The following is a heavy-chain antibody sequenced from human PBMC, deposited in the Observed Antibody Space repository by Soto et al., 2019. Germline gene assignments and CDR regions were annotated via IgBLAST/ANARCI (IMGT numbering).Heavy chain of an antibody. CDR2: ISSSSSYI. J-gene: IGHJ3*02. D-gene: IGHD3-22*01. CDR1: GFTFSSYS. CDR3: ARDFRDSSGYYHAFDI. V-gene: IGHV3-21*01. Sequence: PGGSLRLSCAASGFTFSSYSMNWFRQPPGKGLEWVSSISSSSSYIYYADSVKGRFTISRDNAKNSLYLQMNSLRAEDTAVYYCARDFRDSSGYYHAFDIWGQGTMVTVSS.